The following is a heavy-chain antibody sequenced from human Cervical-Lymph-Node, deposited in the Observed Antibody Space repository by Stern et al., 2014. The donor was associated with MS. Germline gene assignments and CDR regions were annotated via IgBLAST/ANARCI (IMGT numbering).Heavy chain of an antibody. V-gene: IGHV1-46*03. D-gene: IGHD1-26*01. Sequence: VQLGQSGAEVKKPGASVKVSCKASGYTFRKYYMHWVRQAPGQGLEWVGIINPSRNTTSHAQKFQDRVTISKDTSTSTVYMELSSLRSEDTAVYYCARDSSGTYSSLDYWGQGTLVTVSS. CDR1: GYTFRKYY. CDR2: INPSRNTT. CDR3: ARDSSGTYSSLDY. J-gene: IGHJ4*02.